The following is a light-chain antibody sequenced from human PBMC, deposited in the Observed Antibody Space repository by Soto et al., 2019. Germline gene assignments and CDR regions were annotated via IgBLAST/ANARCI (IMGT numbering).Light chain of an antibody. CDR2: GAS. J-gene: IGKJ5*01. CDR1: QSVSTY. Sequence: EIVMTQSTATLSGSPGERATLSWRASQSVSTYLAWYQQKPGQAPRLFIYGASSRATGIPDRFSGSGYGTDFNLTISRLETEDFAVYYCQQYGSSPITFGQGTRLEIK. V-gene: IGKV3-20*01. CDR3: QQYGSSPIT.